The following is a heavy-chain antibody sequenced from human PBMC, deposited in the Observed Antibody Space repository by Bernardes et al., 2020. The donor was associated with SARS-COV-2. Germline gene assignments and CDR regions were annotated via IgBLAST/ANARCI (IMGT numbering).Heavy chain of an antibody. Sequence: SESLSLTCSVSGSSITNASYRWVWIRQPPGQGLVWNGSLSCGRNTYFNSSRRSRVTICADPSATQFSLKLTPVTAADTAVYFCARLKVLRHLDWSLSWLEFNFLSWGQGTLVTVSS. CDR2: LSCGRNT. D-gene: IGHD3-9*01. CDR3: ARLKVLRHLDWSLSWLEFNFLS. V-gene: IGHV4-39*01. CDR1: GSSITNASYR. J-gene: IGHJ4*02.